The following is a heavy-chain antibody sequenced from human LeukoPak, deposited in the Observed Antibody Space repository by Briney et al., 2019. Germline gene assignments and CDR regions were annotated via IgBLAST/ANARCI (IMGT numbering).Heavy chain of an antibody. D-gene: IGHD2/OR15-2a*01. J-gene: IGHJ4*02. CDR3: TRWRGTSMLYS. CDR2: IREKASRGTT. CDR1: GFTFGDYA. Sequence: QSGGSLRLSCTTSGFTFGDYAMAWVRQTPERGLECVGSIREKASRGTTEYPASVKGRFTVSRDDSRSIAYLQMNSLKIEDTDVYYCTRWRGTSMLYSWGQGTLVTVSS. V-gene: IGHV3-49*04.